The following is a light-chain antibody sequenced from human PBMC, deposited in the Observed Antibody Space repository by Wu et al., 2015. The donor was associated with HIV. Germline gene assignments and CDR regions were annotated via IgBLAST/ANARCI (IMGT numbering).Light chain of an antibody. CDR2: GAS. V-gene: IGKV3-15*01. Sequence: EIGLTQSPDTLSVSPGERVTVSCRASQSVRSNVAWYQQKPGQAPRLLIFGASTRAAGVPARLSGGGSGTDFTLTISNVQSEDVALYYCQQYDNWPPSTFGAGTKLNIK. CDR3: QQYDNWPPST. CDR1: QSVRSN. J-gene: IGKJ3*01.